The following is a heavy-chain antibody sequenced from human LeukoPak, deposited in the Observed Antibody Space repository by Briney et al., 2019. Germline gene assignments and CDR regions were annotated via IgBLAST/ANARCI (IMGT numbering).Heavy chain of an antibody. Sequence: SETLSLTCTVSGGTVSSADYYWSWIRHPPGKGLEWIGEINHSGSTNYNPSLKSRVTISVDTSKNQFSLKLSPVTAADTAVYYCARGRRGYCSSTSCPVVRMDVWGQGTTVTVSS. CDR1: GGTVSSADYY. D-gene: IGHD2-2*01. J-gene: IGHJ6*02. V-gene: IGHV4-34*01. CDR2: INHSGST. CDR3: ARGRRGYCSSTSCPVVRMDV.